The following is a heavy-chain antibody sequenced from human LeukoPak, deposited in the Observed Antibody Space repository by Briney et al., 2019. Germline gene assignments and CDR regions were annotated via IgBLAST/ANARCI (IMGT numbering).Heavy chain of an antibody. CDR1: GYTFTDYY. V-gene: IGHV1-2*02. CDR3: ARANFLYCSSTTCLFDY. Sequence: ASVKVSCKASGYTFTDYYMHWVRQAPGQGFEWMGWINPNSGDTNSAQKFQGRVTMTRDTSISTAHMELSRLRSDDTAVYYCARANFLYCSSTTCLFDYWGQGTLVIVSS. CDR2: INPNSGDT. D-gene: IGHD2-2*01. J-gene: IGHJ4*02.